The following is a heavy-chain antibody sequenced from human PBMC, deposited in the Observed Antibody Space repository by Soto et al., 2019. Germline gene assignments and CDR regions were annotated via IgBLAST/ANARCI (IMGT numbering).Heavy chain of an antibody. J-gene: IGHJ6*02. V-gene: IGHV5-51*01. CDR3: ARPGVVVPAAMPGRYYYYGMDV. CDR2: IYPGDSDT. CDR1: GYSFTSYW. D-gene: IGHD2-2*01. Sequence: PGESLKISCKGSGYSFTSYWIGWVRQMPGKGLEWMGIIYPGDSDTRYSPSFQGQVTISADKSISTAYLQWSSLKASDTAMYYCARPGVVVPAAMPGRYYYYGMDVWGQGTTVTVSS.